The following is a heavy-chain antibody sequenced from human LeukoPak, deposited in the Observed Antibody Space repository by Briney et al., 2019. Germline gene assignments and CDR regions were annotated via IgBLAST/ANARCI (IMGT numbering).Heavy chain of an antibody. D-gene: IGHD3-10*01. J-gene: IGHJ3*02. CDR2: IYYDRST. V-gene: IGHV4-39*07. Sequence: SETLSLTCTVSGGSISSSTYYWGWIRQPPGKGLEWIGNIYYDRSTYYNPSLKSRVTISVDTSKNQFSLKLNSVTAADTAVYYCARLVWFGENAFDIWGQGTMVTVSS. CDR3: ARLVWFGENAFDI. CDR1: GGSISSSTYY.